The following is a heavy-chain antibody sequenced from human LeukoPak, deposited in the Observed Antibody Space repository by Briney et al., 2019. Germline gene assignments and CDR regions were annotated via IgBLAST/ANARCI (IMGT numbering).Heavy chain of an antibody. CDR3: AARGYSYGQFDY. J-gene: IGHJ4*02. V-gene: IGHV3-21*01. CDR2: ISSSSSYI. D-gene: IGHD5-18*01. Sequence: GGSLRLSCAASGFTFSSYSMNWVRQAPGKRLEWVSSISSSSSYIYYADSVKGRFTISRDNAKNSLYLQMNSLRAEDTAVYYCAARGYSYGQFDYWGQGTLVTVSS. CDR1: GFTFSSYS.